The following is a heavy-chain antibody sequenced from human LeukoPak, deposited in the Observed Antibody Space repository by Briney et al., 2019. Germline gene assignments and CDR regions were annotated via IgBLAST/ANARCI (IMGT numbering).Heavy chain of an antibody. CDR2: IIPIFGTA. CDR3: ARDAGYCSGGSCYESNWFDP. D-gene: IGHD2-15*01. CDR1: GYTFTEYN. V-gene: IGHV1-69*13. J-gene: IGHJ5*02. Sequence: SLKVSRKASGYTFTEYNIHWVRQAPGLGLEWMGGIIPIFGTANYAQKFQGRVTITADESTSTAYMELSSLRSEDTAVYYCARDAGYCSGGSCYESNWFDPWGQGTLVTVSS.